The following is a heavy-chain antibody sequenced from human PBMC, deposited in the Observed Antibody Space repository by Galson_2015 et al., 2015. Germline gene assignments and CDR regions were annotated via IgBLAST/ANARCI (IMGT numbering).Heavy chain of an antibody. J-gene: IGHJ4*02. D-gene: IGHD6-13*01. CDR3: ARAISTRWYRYFDY. V-gene: IGHV3-53*01. CDR1: GFTVSRNY. Sequence: SLRLSCAASGFTVSRNYMTWVRQTPGKGLGWVSIIYSGGSTYYADSVKGRFTISRDNSKNTLYLQMNSLRAEDTAVYYCARAISTRWYRYFDYWCQGALVTVSS. CDR2: IYSGGST.